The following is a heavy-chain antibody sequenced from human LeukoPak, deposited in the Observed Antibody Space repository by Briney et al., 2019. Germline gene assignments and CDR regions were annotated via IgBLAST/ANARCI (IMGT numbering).Heavy chain of an antibody. CDR1: GFTFSSYW. D-gene: IGHD2-21*01. CDR2: IKQDGSEK. J-gene: IGHJ4*02. V-gene: IGHV3-7*03. Sequence: GGSLRLSCAASGFTFSSYWMSWVRQAPGKGLEWVANIKQDGSEKQYVDSLKGRFSISRDNSKNTLYLQMDSLRGEDTAVYYCAKDFRIGYSAHFDYWGQGALVTVSS. CDR3: AKDFRIGYSAHFDY.